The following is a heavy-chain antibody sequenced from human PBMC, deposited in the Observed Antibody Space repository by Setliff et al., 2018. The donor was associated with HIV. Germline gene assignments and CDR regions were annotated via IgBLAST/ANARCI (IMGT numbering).Heavy chain of an antibody. J-gene: IGHJ3*02. CDR1: GGSISSYY. CDR3: ARATATKPFDI. D-gene: IGHD5-18*01. CDR2: IYSSGST. V-gene: IGHV4-4*09. Sequence: SETLSLTCTVSGGSISSYYWSWIRQPPGKGLECMGSIYSSGSTNYNPSLQSRVTISVDTSTNQFSLKLSSVTAADTALYYCARATATKPFDIWGQGTVVTVSS.